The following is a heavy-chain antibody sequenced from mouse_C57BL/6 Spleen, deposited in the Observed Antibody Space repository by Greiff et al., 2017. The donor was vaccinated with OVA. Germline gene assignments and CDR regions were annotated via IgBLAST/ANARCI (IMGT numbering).Heavy chain of an antibody. CDR3: ARDPYGSSYFDY. CDR2: IDPNSGGT. V-gene: IGHV1-72*01. D-gene: IGHD1-1*01. Sequence: QVQLKESGPELVKPGASVKISCKASGYAFSSSRMNWVKQRPVRGLEWIGRIDPNSGGTKYNEKFKSKATLTVDKPSSTAYMQLSSLTSEDSAVXYCARDPYGSSYFDYWGQGTTLTVSS. CDR1: GYAFSSSR. J-gene: IGHJ2*01.